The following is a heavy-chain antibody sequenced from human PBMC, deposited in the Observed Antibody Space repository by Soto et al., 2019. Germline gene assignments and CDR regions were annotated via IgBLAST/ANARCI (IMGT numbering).Heavy chain of an antibody. V-gene: IGHV1-69*13. D-gene: IGHD3-3*01. CDR2: IIPIFGTA. CDR3: ARDNRDTIFGVVNYYGMNV. Sequence: ASVNVSCKASGGTFSSYAISWVRQAPGQGLEWMGGIIPIFGTANYAQKFQGRVTITADESTSTAYMELSSLRSEDTAVYYCARDNRDTIFGVVNYYGMNVWGQGTTVTVSS. CDR1: GGTFSSYA. J-gene: IGHJ6*02.